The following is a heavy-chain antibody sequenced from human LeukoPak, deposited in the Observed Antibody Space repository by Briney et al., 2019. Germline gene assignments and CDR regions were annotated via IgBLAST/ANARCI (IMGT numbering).Heavy chain of an antibody. CDR1: GFTFSSYW. Sequence: TGGSLRLSCAASGFTFSSYWMSWVRQAPGKGLEWVANMKQDGSEKYYVDSVKGRFTISRDNAKNSLYLQMNSPRAEDTAVYYCARDHYSSPDFDYWGQGTLVTVSS. CDR2: MKQDGSEK. D-gene: IGHD6-13*01. J-gene: IGHJ4*02. CDR3: ARDHYSSPDFDY. V-gene: IGHV3-7*01.